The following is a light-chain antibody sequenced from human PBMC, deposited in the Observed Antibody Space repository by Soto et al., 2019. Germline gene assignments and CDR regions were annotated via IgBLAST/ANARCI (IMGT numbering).Light chain of an antibody. J-gene: IGKJ3*01. CDR2: DAS. CDR3: QQYDNLPT. CDR1: QDISNY. Sequence: DIQMTQSPSSLSASVGDRVTITCQASQDISNYLNWYQQKPGKAPKLLIYDASNLETGVPSRFSGSGSGTDFTFTIRSLHSEDIETYYCQQYDNLPTFGPGTKVDIK. V-gene: IGKV1-33*01.